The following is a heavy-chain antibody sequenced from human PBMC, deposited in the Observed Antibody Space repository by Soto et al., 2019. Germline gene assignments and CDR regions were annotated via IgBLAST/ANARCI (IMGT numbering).Heavy chain of an antibody. J-gene: IGHJ4*02. CDR2: IHHSGNT. CDR3: ARGGPVSVSPAWQLLGYFDY. CDR1: GNSISSSNW. V-gene: IGHV4-4*02. D-gene: IGHD2-15*01. Sequence: QVQLQESGPGLVKPSGTLSLTCAVSGNSISSSNWWSWVRQPPGKGLEWIGEIHHSGNTNNSPSLKSRVTMSVDKSKNQFSLKLSSVTAADTAVYFCARGGPVSVSPAWQLLGYFDYWGQGTLVTVSS.